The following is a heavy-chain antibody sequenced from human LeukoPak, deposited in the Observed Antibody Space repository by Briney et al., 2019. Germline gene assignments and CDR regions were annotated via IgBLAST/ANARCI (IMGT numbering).Heavy chain of an antibody. CDR1: GFTFSGSA. V-gene: IGHV3-73*01. D-gene: IGHD1-26*01. CDR3: TRDSGTYNWFDP. CDR2: IDKKDKGYATAT. Sequence: GGSLRLSCAASGFTFSGSAIHWVPQSSGKGLEWVGQIDKKDKGYATATAYAASVKGRFTISRDDSINTAYLQMKSLKTEDTALYYCTRDSGTYNWFDPWGQGTLVTVS. J-gene: IGHJ5*02.